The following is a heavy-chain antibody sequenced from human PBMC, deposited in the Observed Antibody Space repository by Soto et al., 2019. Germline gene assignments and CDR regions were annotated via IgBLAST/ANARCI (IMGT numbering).Heavy chain of an antibody. CDR1: GFTFSSYA. Sequence: ESGGGVVQPGRSLRLSCAASGFTFSSYAMHWVRQAPGKGLEWVAVISYDGSNKYYADSVKGRFTISRDNSKNTLYLQMNSLRVEDTAVYYCARGGAIYGSGSYSGYWGQGTLVTVSS. D-gene: IGHD3-10*01. CDR3: ARGGAIYGSGSYSGY. CDR2: ISYDGSNK. V-gene: IGHV3-30-3*01. J-gene: IGHJ4*02.